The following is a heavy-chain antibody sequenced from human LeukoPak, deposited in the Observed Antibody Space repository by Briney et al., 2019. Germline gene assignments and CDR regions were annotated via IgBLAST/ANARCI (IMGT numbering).Heavy chain of an antibody. CDR1: GYSISTGYY. D-gene: IGHD2/OR15-2a*01. J-gene: IGHJ3*02. Sequence: SETLSLTCTVSGYSISTGYYWGWIRQPPGKGLEWIGSIYHSRSPYYNPSLKSRVTISIDTSKNQFSLKLSSVTAADTAVYYCARNTPLDAFDIWGQGTMVTVSS. CDR2: IYHSRSP. CDR3: ARNTPLDAFDI. V-gene: IGHV4-38-2*02.